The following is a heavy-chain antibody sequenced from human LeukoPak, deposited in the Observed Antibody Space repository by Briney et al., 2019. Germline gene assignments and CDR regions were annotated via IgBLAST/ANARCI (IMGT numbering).Heavy chain of an antibody. CDR3: AREPIQLWFRYNWFDP. V-gene: IGHV1-46*01. J-gene: IGHJ5*02. D-gene: IGHD5-18*01. CDR1: GYTFTGYY. CDR2: INPSGGST. Sequence: ASVKVSCEASGYTFTGYYMHWVRQAPGQGLEWMGIINPSGGSTSYAQKFQGRVTMTRDMSTSTVYMELSSLRSEDTAVYYCAREPIQLWFRYNWFDPWGQGTLVTVSS.